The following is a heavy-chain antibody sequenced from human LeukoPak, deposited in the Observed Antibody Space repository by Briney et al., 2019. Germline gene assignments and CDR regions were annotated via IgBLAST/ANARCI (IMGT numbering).Heavy chain of an antibody. CDR2: ISYDGSNK. V-gene: IGHV3-30-3*01. J-gene: IGHJ3*02. D-gene: IGHD4-17*01. CDR3: AKEMEDGVEGGAFVI. CDR1: GFTFSSYA. Sequence: GGSLRLSCAASGFTFSSYAMHWVRQAPGKGLEWVAVISYDGSNKYYADSVKGRFTISRDNSKNTLYLQMNSLRAEDTAVYYCAKEMEDGVEGGAFVIWGQGTMVTVSS.